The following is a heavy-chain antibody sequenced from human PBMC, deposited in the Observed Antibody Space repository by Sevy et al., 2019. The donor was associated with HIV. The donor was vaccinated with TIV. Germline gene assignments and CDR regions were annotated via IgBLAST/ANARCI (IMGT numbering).Heavy chain of an antibody. D-gene: IGHD3-22*01. V-gene: IGHV1-69*13. J-gene: IGHJ5*02. CDR1: GGTFSSYA. Sequence: ASVKVSCKASGGTFSSYAISWVRQAPGQGLEWMGGIIPIFGTANYAQKFQGRVTITADESTSTAYMELSSLRSEDTAVYYCARGITMIVERWFDPWGQGTLVTVSS. CDR3: ARGITMIVERWFDP. CDR2: IIPIFGTA.